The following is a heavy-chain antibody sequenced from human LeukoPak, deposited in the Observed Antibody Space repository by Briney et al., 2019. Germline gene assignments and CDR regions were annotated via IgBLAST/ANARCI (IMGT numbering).Heavy chain of an antibody. Sequence: GGSLRLSCTVSGFTVSSNSMSWVRQAPGKGLEWVANIKQDGSEKYYVDSVKGRFTISRDNAKNSLYLQMNSLRAEDTAVYCCARGGYDSSGYRIEDYWGQGTLVTVSS. J-gene: IGHJ4*02. CDR1: GFTVSSNS. CDR3: ARGGYDSSGYRIEDY. CDR2: IKQDGSEK. V-gene: IGHV3-7*01. D-gene: IGHD3-22*01.